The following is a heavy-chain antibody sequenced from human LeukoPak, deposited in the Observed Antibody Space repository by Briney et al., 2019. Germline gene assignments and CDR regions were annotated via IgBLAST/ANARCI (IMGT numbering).Heavy chain of an antibody. CDR2: IYTSGST. CDR3: ARLLWFGETDAFDI. CDR1: GGSISSGSYY. D-gene: IGHD3-10*01. Sequence: SQTLSLTCTVSGGSISSGSYYWSWIRQPAGKGLEWIGRIYTSGSTNYNPSLKSRVTIPVDTSKNQFSLKLSSVTAADTAVYYCARLLWFGETDAFDIWGQGTMVTVSS. J-gene: IGHJ3*02. V-gene: IGHV4-61*02.